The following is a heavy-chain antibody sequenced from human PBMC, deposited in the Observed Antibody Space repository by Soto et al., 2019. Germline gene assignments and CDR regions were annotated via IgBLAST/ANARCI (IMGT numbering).Heavy chain of an antibody. Sequence: QVQLVESGGGEVQPGRSLTVSCAASGFTFSTYGMHWVRQTPGKGLEWVAVISYDGTNKFYSDSVKGRFTISRDNFKNTLTLQVESLRADDTAVYSCAKDLQSYGDYDYYCYGMDVWGLGTRVTASS. J-gene: IGHJ6*02. CDR2: ISYDGTNK. D-gene: IGHD4-17*01. CDR3: AKDLQSYGDYDYYCYGMDV. CDR1: GFTFSTYG. V-gene: IGHV3-30*18.